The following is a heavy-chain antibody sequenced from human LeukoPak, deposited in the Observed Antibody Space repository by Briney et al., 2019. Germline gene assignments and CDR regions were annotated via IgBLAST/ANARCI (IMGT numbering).Heavy chain of an antibody. D-gene: IGHD3-22*01. Sequence: GGSLRLSCAASGFTFSNYWMYWVRQVPGKGLVWVSRINREGTYTVYADSVKGRFTISRDNAKNTLYLQLNSLRAEDTAVYYCARGDSSGYYQNWFDPWGQGTLVTVSS. CDR2: INREGTYT. J-gene: IGHJ5*02. V-gene: IGHV3-74*01. CDR1: GFTFSNYW. CDR3: ARGDSSGYYQNWFDP.